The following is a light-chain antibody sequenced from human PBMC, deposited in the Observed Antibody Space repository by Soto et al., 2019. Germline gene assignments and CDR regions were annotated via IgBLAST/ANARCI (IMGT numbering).Light chain of an antibody. V-gene: IGKV1-39*01. Sequence: DIQMTQSPSSLSASVGDRVTITCRASQSISSSLNWYQQKPGKAPKLLIYTASFLQGGVPSRFSGSGSGTDFNLTITILQREDFATYSCQQCYKTPYTFGQGTKVEIK. CDR2: TAS. CDR3: QQCYKTPYT. J-gene: IGKJ2*01. CDR1: QSISSS.